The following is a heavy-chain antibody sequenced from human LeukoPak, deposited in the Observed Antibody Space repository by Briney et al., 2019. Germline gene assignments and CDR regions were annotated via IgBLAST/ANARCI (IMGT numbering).Heavy chain of an antibody. V-gene: IGHV3-23*01. CDR1: GFTFSSYA. D-gene: IGHD3-22*01. CDR3: AKDQVPYYDSSGYDY. J-gene: IGHJ4*02. CDR2: ISGSGGST. Sequence: PGGSLRLSCAASGFTFSSYARSWVRQAPGKGLEWVSAISGSGGSTYYADSVKGRFTISRDNSKNTLYLQMNSLRAEDTAVYYCAKDQVPYYDSSGYDYWGQGTLVTVSS.